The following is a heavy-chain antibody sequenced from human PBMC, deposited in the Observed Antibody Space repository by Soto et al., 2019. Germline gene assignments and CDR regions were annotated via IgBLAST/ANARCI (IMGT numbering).Heavy chain of an antibody. CDR2: ISAYNGNT. V-gene: IGHV1-18*01. CDR3: ARTVTKSEYYYYYYYMDV. CDR1: GYTFTSYG. J-gene: IGHJ6*03. Sequence: ASVKVSCKASGYTFTSYGISWVRQAPGQGLEWMGWISAYNGNTNYAQKLQGRVTMTTDTSTSTAYMELRSLRSDGTAVYYCARTVTKSEYYYYYYYMDVWGKGTTVTVSS. D-gene: IGHD4-17*01.